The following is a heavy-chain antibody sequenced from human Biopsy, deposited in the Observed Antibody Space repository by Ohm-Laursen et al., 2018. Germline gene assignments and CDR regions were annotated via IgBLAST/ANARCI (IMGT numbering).Heavy chain of an antibody. CDR1: GDSVTKYY. V-gene: IGHV4-59*02. CDR2: IYYSVMT. J-gene: IGHJ6*02. CDR3: ARDSGILNYGNFKYYHYYGMDV. Sequence: GTPSLTCTVSGDSVTKYYWSWIRQPPGKGLEWIGHIYYSVMTNYNPSLQSRVSISVDTSRNQVSLTLSSVTAADTAVYYCARDSGILNYGNFKYYHYYGMDVWGQGTKVTVSS. D-gene: IGHD4-11*01.